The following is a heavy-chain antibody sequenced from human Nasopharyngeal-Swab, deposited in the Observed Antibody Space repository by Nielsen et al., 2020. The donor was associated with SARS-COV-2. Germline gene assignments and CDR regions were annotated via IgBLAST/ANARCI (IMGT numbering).Heavy chain of an antibody. V-gene: IGHV3-7*01. CDR3: ARDSGYDTLGFDY. Sequence: GESLKISCAASGFRFSNYWMSWVRQAPGKGLEWVANIKQDGSEKYYVDSVKGRFTISRDNAKNSLYLQMNSLRAEGTAVYYCARDSGYDTLGFDYWGQGTLVTVSS. CDR2: IKQDGSEK. CDR1: GFRFSNYW. J-gene: IGHJ4*02. D-gene: IGHD5-12*01.